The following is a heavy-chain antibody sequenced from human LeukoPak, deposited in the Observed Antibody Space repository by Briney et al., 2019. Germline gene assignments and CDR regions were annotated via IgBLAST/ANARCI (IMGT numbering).Heavy chain of an antibody. CDR2: IYYSGST. CDR3: ARLYSSSSPHDAFDI. V-gene: IGHV4-39*01. CDR1: GGSISSSSYY. J-gene: IGHJ3*02. Sequence: SETLSLTCTVSGGSISSSSYYWGWIRQPPGKGLEWFGSIYYSGSTYYNPSLKSRVTISVDTSKSQFSLKLSSVTAADTAVYYCARLYSSSSPHDAFDIWGQGTMVTVSS. D-gene: IGHD6-6*01.